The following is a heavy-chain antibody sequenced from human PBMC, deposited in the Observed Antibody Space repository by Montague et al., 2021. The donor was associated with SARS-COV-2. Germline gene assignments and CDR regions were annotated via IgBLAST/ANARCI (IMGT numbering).Heavy chain of an antibody. J-gene: IGHJ4*02. V-gene: IGHV4-59*01. D-gene: IGHD2-2*01. CDR1: GASINAYY. CDR2: TYYSGSA. CDR3: GRLAPERHCSVATCSPH. Sequence: SETLSLTCTVSGASINAYYWTWIRQPPGKGLEYIGFTYYSGSANYNPSLKSRVTISVDKSKNQFSLTLTSATAADTAMYYCGRLAPERHCSVATCSPHWGQGILGTVSS.